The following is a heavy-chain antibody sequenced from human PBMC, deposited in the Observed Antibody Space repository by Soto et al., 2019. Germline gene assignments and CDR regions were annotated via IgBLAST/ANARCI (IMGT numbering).Heavy chain of an antibody. D-gene: IGHD6-19*01. J-gene: IGHJ5*02. CDR3: ARDRVAGPYNWFDP. Sequence: PSETLSLTCTVSGGSISGYYWSWIRQPPGKGLEWIGYIYYSGSTNYNPSHKSRITISVDTSKNQFSLKLSSVTAADTVVYYCARDRVAGPYNWFDPWGQGTLVTVSS. CDR2: IYYSGST. CDR1: GGSISGYY. V-gene: IGHV4-59*12.